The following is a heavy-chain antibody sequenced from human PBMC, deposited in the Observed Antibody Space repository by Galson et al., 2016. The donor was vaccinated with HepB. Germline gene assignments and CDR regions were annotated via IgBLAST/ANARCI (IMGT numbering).Heavy chain of an antibody. CDR3: ARRSAGGSEAFLDY. D-gene: IGHD6-19*01. CDR1: GYLFSTYF. CDR2: FNPSRGST. J-gene: IGHJ4*02. Sequence: SVKVSCKASGYLFSTYFIHWVRQAPGQGLEWMGLFNPSRGSTTYAQKLQGRVPMSGDTSTGTFSMELSSLTSADTAMYYCARRSAGGSEAFLDYWGQGTLVTVSS. V-gene: IGHV1-46*04.